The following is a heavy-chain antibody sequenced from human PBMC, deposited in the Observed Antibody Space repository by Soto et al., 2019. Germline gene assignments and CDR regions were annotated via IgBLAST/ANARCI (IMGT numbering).Heavy chain of an antibody. CDR1: GGSISSYY. D-gene: IGHD7-27*01. CDR3: ASVGTQKYGMDV. Sequence: SETLSLTCNVSGGSISSYYWSWIRQPAGKGLEWIGRIYSSGSTNYNPSLKSRVTMSVDTSKNQFSLKLSSVTAADTAVYYCASVGTQKYGMDVWGQGTTVTVSS. V-gene: IGHV4-4*07. J-gene: IGHJ6*02. CDR2: IYSSGST.